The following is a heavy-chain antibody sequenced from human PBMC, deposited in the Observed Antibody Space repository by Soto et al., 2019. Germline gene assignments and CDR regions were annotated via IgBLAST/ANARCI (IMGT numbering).Heavy chain of an antibody. J-gene: IGHJ4*02. D-gene: IGHD5-18*01. CDR3: ARVPIQLWSFDY. Sequence: SETLSLTCTVSGGSISSGGYYWSWIRQHPGKGLEWIGYIYYSGSTYYNPSLKSRVTISVDTSKNQFSLKLSSVTAADTAVYYCARVPIQLWSFDYWGQGTLVTVSS. CDR1: GGSISSGGYY. V-gene: IGHV4-31*03. CDR2: IYYSGST.